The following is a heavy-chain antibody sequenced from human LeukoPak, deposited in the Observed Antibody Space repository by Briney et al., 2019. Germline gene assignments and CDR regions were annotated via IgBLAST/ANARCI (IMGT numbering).Heavy chain of an antibody. CDR2: IYYSGGT. D-gene: IGHD1-26*01. Sequence: SETLSLTCTVSGGSISSYYWSWIRQPPGKGLEWIGYIYYSGGTNYNPSLKSRVTISVDTSKNQFSLKLSSVTAADTAVYYCARESRGGSDWFDPWGQGTLVTVSS. V-gene: IGHV4-59*01. J-gene: IGHJ5*02. CDR1: GGSISSYY. CDR3: ARESRGGSDWFDP.